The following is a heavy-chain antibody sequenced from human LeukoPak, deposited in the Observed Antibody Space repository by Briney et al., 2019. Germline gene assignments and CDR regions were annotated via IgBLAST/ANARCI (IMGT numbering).Heavy chain of an antibody. V-gene: IGHV4-30-2*01. CDR2: IYHSGST. Sequence: PSETLSLTCAVSGGSISSGGYSWSWIRQPPGKGLEWIGYIYHSGSTYYNPSLKSRVTISVDRSKNQFSLKPSSVTAADTAVYYCASKDLYDFWSGYHETVHAFDIWGQGTMVTVSS. CDR3: ASKDLYDFWSGYHETVHAFDI. CDR1: GGSISSGGYS. J-gene: IGHJ3*02. D-gene: IGHD3-3*01.